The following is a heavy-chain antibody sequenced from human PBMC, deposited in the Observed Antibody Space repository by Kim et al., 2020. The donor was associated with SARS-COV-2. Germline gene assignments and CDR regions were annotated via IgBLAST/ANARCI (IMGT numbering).Heavy chain of an antibody. CDR3: ARDAQGDYGMDV. V-gene: IGHV1-69*01. J-gene: IGHJ6*02. Sequence: NYAQKFQGRVTITADESTSTAYMELSSLRSEDTAVYYCARDAQGDYGMDVWGQGTTVTVSS.